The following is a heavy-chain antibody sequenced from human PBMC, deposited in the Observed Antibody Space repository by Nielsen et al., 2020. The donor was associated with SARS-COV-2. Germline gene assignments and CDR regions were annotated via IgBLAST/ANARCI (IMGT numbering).Heavy chain of an antibody. D-gene: IGHD3-16*01. Sequence: GESLKISCVAFGFTLKPYGMHWVRQAPGKGLEWVALISYDGSAKYYADSVKGRFTMSRDNSKNTLFLQMNSLRVEDTAVYYCATGGSYGGRQLDYDYYAMDVWGQGTTVTVSS. CDR3: ATGGSYGGRQLDYDYYAMDV. V-gene: IGHV3-30*03. CDR2: ISYDGSAK. CDR1: GFTLKPYG. J-gene: IGHJ6*02.